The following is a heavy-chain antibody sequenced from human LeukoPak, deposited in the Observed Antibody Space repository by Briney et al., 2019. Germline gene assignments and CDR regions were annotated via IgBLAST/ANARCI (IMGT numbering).Heavy chain of an antibody. CDR3: ARLGIQLWSEVSY. V-gene: IGHV5-51*01. Sequence: GESLKISCKGSGSNFTSYWIGWVRQLPGKGLEWMGIIYPGDSDTRYSPSFQGQVTISADKSISTAYLQWSSLKASDTAMYYCARLGIQLWSEVSYWGQGTLVTVSS. D-gene: IGHD5-18*01. CDR1: GSNFTSYW. CDR2: IYPGDSDT. J-gene: IGHJ4*02.